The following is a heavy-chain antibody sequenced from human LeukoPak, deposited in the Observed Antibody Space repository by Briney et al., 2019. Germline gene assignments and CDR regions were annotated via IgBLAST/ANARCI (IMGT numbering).Heavy chain of an antibody. J-gene: IGHJ3*02. CDR2: INHSGST. CDR1: GFIFSDYY. Sequence: GSLRLSCAASGFIFSDYYMNWIRQPPGKGLEWIGEINHSGSTNYNPSLKSRVTISVDTSKNQFSLKLSSVTAADTAVYYCARGRGYSYYDILTGYHGDAFDIWGQGTMVTVSS. D-gene: IGHD3-9*01. V-gene: IGHV4-34*01. CDR3: ARGRGYSYYDILTGYHGDAFDI.